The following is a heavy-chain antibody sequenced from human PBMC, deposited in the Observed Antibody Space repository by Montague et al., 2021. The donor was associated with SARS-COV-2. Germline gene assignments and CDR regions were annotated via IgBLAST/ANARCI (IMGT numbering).Heavy chain of an antibody. D-gene: IGHD3-3*01. CDR1: GFSLNTDGVG. J-gene: IGHJ3*01. CDR3: ARRYDFYRAEAFDV. V-gene: IGHV2-5*02. Sequence: PALVNPTQTLTLTCVFSGFSLNTDGVGVAWIRRPPGKALVWLALIYWDGDQRYSPSLKTRLTITKDTSKNRVVLTMTNLDPVDTATYYCARRYDFYRAEAFDVWGQGTMLTVSS. CDR2: IYWDGDQ.